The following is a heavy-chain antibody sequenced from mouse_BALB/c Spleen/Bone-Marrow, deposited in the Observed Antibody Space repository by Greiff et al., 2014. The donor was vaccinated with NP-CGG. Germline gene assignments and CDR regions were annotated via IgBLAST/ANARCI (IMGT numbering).Heavy chain of an antibody. CDR1: GYAFTNYL. J-gene: IGHJ2*01. CDR2: INPGSGGT. CDR3: ARRDGSYFDY. D-gene: IGHD3-3*01. V-gene: IGHV1-54*01. Sequence: QVQLKESGAELVRPGTSVKVSCKASGYAFTNYLIKWVKQRPGQGLEWIGMINPGSGGTNYNEKFKGKATLTADKSSSTAYMQLSSLTSDDSAVYFCARRDGSYFDYWGQGTTLTVSS.